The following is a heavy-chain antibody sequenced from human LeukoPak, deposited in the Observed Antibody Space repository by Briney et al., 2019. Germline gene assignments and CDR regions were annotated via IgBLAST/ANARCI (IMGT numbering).Heavy chain of an antibody. Sequence: GESLKISCEGSGYSFSNYWIGWVRQMPGKGLEWMGIIYPGDSNTRYSPSSQGQVTISADKSINNAYLQWSSLKASDTAMYYCARSYSSSLADFDHWGQGTLVTVSP. D-gene: IGHD6-19*01. CDR2: IYPGDSNT. CDR3: ARSYSSSLADFDH. V-gene: IGHV5-51*01. CDR1: GYSFSNYW. J-gene: IGHJ4*02.